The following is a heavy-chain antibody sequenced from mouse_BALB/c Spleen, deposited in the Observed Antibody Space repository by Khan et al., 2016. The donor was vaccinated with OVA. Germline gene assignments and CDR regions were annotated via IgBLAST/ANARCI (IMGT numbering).Heavy chain of an antibody. Sequence: QVRLQQSGPGLVQPSQSLSITCTVSGFSLTTYGINWVRQSPGKGLEWLGVIWSGGSTDYNAAFISRLSISKDNSKSQVFFKMNSLQANDTAIYYCARTYFSDGNYGDYYAMDYWGQGTSVTVSS. V-gene: IGHV2-2*02. CDR1: GFSLTTYG. CDR2: IWSGGST. CDR3: ARTYFSDGNYGDYYAMDY. D-gene: IGHD2-1*01. J-gene: IGHJ4*01.